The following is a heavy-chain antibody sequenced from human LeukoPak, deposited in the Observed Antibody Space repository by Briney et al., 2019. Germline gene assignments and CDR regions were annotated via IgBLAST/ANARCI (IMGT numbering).Heavy chain of an antibody. Sequence: ASVKVSCKASGYTFTGYYMHWVRQAPGQGLEWMGWINPNSGGTNYAQKFQGRVTMTRDTSISTAYMELSRLRSDDTAVYYCARDDLAVAGTPLFDYWGQGTLVTVSS. CDR2: INPNSGGT. CDR3: ARDDLAVAGTPLFDY. J-gene: IGHJ4*02. V-gene: IGHV1-2*02. CDR1: GYTFTGYY. D-gene: IGHD6-19*01.